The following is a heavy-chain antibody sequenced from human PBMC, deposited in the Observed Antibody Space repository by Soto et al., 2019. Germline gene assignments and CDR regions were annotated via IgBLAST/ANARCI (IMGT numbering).Heavy chain of an antibody. CDR3: ASNRRNSHGFPPRY. J-gene: IGHJ4*02. CDR2: ISYDGSNK. D-gene: IGHD5-18*01. CDR1: GFTFSSYA. Sequence: QVQLVESGGGVVQPGRSLRLSCAASGFTFSSYAMHWVRQAPGKGLEWVAVISYDGSNKYYADSVKGRFTISRDNSKKSLYAQMDPVRAVDTAAYSSASNRRNSHGFPPRYWGQAILVT. V-gene: IGHV3-30-3*01.